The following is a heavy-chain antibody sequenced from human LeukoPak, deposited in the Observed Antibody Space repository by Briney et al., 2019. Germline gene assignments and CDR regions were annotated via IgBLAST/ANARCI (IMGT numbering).Heavy chain of an antibody. CDR1: GGSISSGSYY. CDR3: ARNDYGSGLFDY. CDR2: IYSSGST. J-gene: IGHJ4*02. V-gene: IGHV4-61*02. Sequence: PSETLSLTCTVSGGSISSGSYYWSWIRQPAGKGLEWIGRIYSSGSTNYNPSLKSRVTISVDTSKNQFSLKLSSVTAADTAVYYCARNDYGSGLFDYWGQGTLVTVSS. D-gene: IGHD3-10*01.